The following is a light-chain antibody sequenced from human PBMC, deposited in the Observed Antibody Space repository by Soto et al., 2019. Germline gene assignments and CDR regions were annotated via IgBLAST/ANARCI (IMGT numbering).Light chain of an antibody. CDR1: SSNIGNNY. J-gene: IGLJ2*01. V-gene: IGLV1-51*01. Sequence: QSVLTQPPSVSAAPGQKVTISCSGSSSNIGNNYVSWYQQLPGTAPKLLIYDNNKRPSGIADRFSGSKSGTSAALGTTGLQSGDEADYYCGTWDSSLSGVVFGGGTKLTVL. CDR3: GTWDSSLSGVV. CDR2: DNN.